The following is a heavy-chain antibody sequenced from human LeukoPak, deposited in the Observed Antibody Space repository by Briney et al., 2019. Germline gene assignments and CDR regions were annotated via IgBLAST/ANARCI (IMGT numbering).Heavy chain of an antibody. CDR3: ARDKGYYYGSGSYIFIPNYNYYGMDV. CDR1: GYTFTSYG. V-gene: IGHV1-18*01. CDR2: ISAYNGNT. D-gene: IGHD3-10*01. Sequence: ASVKVSCKASGYTFTSYGISWVRQAPGQGLEWMGWISAYNGNTNYAQKLQGRVTMNTDTSTSTAYMELRSLRSDDTAVYYCARDKGYYYGSGSYIFIPNYNYYGMDVWGQGTTVTVSS. J-gene: IGHJ6*02.